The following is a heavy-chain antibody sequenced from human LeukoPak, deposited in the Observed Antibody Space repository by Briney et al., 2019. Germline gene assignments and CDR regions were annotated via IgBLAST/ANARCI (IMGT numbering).Heavy chain of an antibody. J-gene: IGHJ6*03. Sequence: PSETLSLTCAVYGGSFSGYYWSWIRQPPGKGLEWIGEINHSGSTNYNPSLKSRVTISVDTSKNQFSLKLSSVTAADTAVYYCATLTGYYYYMDVWGKGTTVTISS. CDR3: ATLTGYYYYMDV. V-gene: IGHV4-34*01. CDR1: GGSFSGYY. D-gene: IGHD2-8*02. CDR2: INHSGST.